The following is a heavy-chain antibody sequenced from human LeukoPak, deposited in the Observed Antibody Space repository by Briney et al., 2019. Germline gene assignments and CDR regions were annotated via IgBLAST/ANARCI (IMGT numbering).Heavy chain of an antibody. V-gene: IGHV4-28*01. J-gene: IGHJ3*02. D-gene: IGHD6-19*01. CDR1: GYSISSNNW. Sequence: SETLSLTCAVSGYSISSNNWWAWIRQAPGKGLELIGYIYYSGNTYYNPYNPSLTSRVTMSVDTSKNQFSLKLDSVTEIDTAMYYCARNQAVAANRGAFDIWGQGTMVTVSS. CDR2: IYYSGNT. CDR3: ARNQAVAANRGAFDI.